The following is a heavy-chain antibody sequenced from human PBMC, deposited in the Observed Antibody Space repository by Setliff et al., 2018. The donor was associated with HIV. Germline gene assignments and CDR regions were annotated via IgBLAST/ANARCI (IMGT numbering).Heavy chain of an antibody. D-gene: IGHD3-9*01. CDR2: ISYTGST. Sequence: SETLSLTCTVSGGSFSDYYRSWIRQPPGKGLEWIGTISYTGSTYYDPSLKSRVTISLDTSKNQFFLKLSSVTAPDTAIYYCARQTWEYYDTLTGYYRSPKNFDSWGQGTLVTVSS. CDR1: GGSFSDYY. V-gene: IGHV4-39*01. CDR3: ARQTWEYYDTLTGYYRSPKNFDS. J-gene: IGHJ4*02.